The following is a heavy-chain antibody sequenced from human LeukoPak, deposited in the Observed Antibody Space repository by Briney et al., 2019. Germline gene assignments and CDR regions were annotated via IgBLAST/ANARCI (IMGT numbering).Heavy chain of an antibody. CDR1: GGSISSYY. V-gene: IGHV4-59*01. D-gene: IGHD3-16*01. CDR3: ARGLGGGVGYFDS. CDR2: IYYSGNTST. J-gene: IGHJ4*02. Sequence: PSETQSLTCTVSGGSISSYYWSWIRQPPGKGLEWVGYIYYSGNTSTNSNPSLKSRVTISVDTSKNQFSLKLSSVTAADTAVYFCARGLGGGVGYFDSWGQGTLVTVSS.